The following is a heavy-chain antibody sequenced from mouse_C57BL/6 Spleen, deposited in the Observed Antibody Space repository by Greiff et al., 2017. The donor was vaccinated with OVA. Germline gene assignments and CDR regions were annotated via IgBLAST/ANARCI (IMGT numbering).Heavy chain of an antibody. CDR3: ARVERNSNYVGNYFDY. CDR2: IWWDDDK. CDR1: GFSLSTFGMG. Sequence: QVQLKESGPGILQPSQTLSLTCSFSGFSLSTFGMGVGWIRQPSGKGLEWLAHIWWDDDKYYNPALKSRLTISKDTSKNQVFLKIANVDTADTATYYCARVERNSNYVGNYFDYWGQGTTLTVSS. V-gene: IGHV8-8*01. D-gene: IGHD2-5*01. J-gene: IGHJ2*01.